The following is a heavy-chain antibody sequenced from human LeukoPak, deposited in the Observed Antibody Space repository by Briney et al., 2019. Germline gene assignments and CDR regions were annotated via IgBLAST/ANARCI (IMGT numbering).Heavy chain of an antibody. J-gene: IGHJ5*02. D-gene: IGHD6-13*01. CDR1: GYSISSGYY. V-gene: IGHV4-38-2*02. Sequence: SETLSLTCTVSGYSISSGYYWGWIRQPPGKGLEWIGGIYHSGSTYYNPSLKSRVTISVDTSKNQFSLKLSSVTAADTAVYYCARGGSSSWYMKHRFEFDPWGQGTLVTVSS. CDR2: IYHSGST. CDR3: ARGGSSSWYMKHRFEFDP.